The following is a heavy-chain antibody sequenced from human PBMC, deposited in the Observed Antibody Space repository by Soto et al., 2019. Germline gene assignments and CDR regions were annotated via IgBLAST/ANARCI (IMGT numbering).Heavy chain of an antibody. CDR2: ISSSGGST. Sequence: EVQLLESGGGLVQPGGSLRLSCAASGFTFSSYAMSWVRQAPGKGMEWVAAISSSGGSTYYADSVKGRFTISRDNSKNTLYLQMNSLSAEDAAVYYCAKDLVGSNADYFDYWGQGTLVTVSS. CDR3: AKDLVGSNADYFDY. J-gene: IGHJ4*02. CDR1: GFTFSSYA. D-gene: IGHD2-15*01. V-gene: IGHV3-23*01.